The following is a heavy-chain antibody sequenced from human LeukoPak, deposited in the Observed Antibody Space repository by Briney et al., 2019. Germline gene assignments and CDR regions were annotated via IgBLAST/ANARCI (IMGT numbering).Heavy chain of an antibody. CDR3: AELGITMIGGV. V-gene: IGHV3-48*04. J-gene: IGHJ6*04. D-gene: IGHD3-10*02. CDR2: IGASGTTI. CDR1: TFIFSGYS. Sequence: GGSLRLSCAASTFIFSGYSMNWVRQAPGKGLEWVSYIGASGTTIYYADSVKGRFTISRDNAKNSLYLQMNSLSAEDTAVYYCAELGITMIGGVWGKGTTVTISS.